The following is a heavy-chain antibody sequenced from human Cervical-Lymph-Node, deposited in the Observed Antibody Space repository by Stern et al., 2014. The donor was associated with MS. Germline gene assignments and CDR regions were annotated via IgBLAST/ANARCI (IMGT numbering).Heavy chain of an antibody. J-gene: IGHJ1*01. CDR1: GFTFSNYD. D-gene: IGHD3-10*01. CDR3: VRGTWRLPSGGYFHQ. V-gene: IGHV3-30-3*01. Sequence: QLVQSGGGVVQPGRALRLSCAASGFTFSNYDMHWVRQAPGKGLEWVALMSYDGSNKYYADSVKGRFTISRDHSRNTLYMQMNSLRTEDTAVYYFVRGTWRLPSGGYFHQWGQGTLVTVS. CDR2: MSYDGSNK.